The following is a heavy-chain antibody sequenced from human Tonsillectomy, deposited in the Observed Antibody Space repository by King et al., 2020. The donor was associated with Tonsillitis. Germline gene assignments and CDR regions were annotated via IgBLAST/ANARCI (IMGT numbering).Heavy chain of an antibody. Sequence: VQLVESGGGLVQPGGSLRLSCAASGLTFSSYSMNWVRQAPGKGLEWVSYISSSRSIIYYADSVKGRFTISRDNAKNSLYLQMNSLRTEDTAVYYCARDVAVAGPTYGMDVWGQGTTVTVSS. CDR3: ARDVAVAGPTYGMDV. CDR1: GLTFSSYS. J-gene: IGHJ6*02. D-gene: IGHD6-19*01. CDR2: ISSSRSII. V-gene: IGHV3-48*01.